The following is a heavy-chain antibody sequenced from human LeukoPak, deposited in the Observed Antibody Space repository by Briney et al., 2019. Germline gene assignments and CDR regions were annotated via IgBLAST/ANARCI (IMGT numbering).Heavy chain of an antibody. J-gene: IGHJ4*02. CDR2: ITSSSDST. CDR3: ARVIGSYGDSAY. Sequence: GGSLRLSCAASGFSFSKFSMNWVRQAPGKELEWISYITSSSDSTYYADSVKGRFTISRDNAKNSLYLQMDSLRAEDTAVYYCARVIGSYGDSAYWGQGTLVTVSS. V-gene: IGHV3-48*04. CDR1: GFSFSKFS. D-gene: IGHD4-17*01.